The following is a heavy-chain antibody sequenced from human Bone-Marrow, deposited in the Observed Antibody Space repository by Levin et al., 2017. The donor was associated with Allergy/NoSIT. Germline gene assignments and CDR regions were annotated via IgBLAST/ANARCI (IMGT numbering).Heavy chain of an antibody. D-gene: IGHD3/OR15-3a*01. CDR3: VKDCLYSDFRTAFDS. V-gene: IGHV3-23*01. Sequence: GGSLRLSCAASGFTFGNYIMTWVRQAPGKGLEWVSLINHNSAGTYYAESVQGRFTISRDNSKNTLYLQMNSLRAEDTAVYYCVKDCLYSDFRTAFDSWGQGTLVTVSS. CDR1: GFTFGNYI. J-gene: IGHJ4*02. CDR2: INHNSAGT.